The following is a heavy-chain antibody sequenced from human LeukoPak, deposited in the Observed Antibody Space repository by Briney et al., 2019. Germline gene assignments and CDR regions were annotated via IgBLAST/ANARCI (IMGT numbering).Heavy chain of an antibody. CDR1: GYTFTGYY. CDR3: AKKGAVGPTTGNYFDS. V-gene: IGHV1-2*02. Sequence: GESLKVSCKASGYTFTGYYMHWVRQAPGQGREWMGWINPNSGGTNYAQKFQGRVTITRDTSISTAYMELSRLRSDDTAVYYCAKKGAVGPTTGNYFDSWGQGTLVTVSS. CDR2: INPNSGGT. D-gene: IGHD1-26*01. J-gene: IGHJ4*02.